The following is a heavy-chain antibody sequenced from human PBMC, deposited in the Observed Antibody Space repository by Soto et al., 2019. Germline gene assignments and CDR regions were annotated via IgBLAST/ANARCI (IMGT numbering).Heavy chain of an antibody. V-gene: IGHV1-3*01. CDR3: ARLEAGVKLDY. CDR2: INVGTDKT. CDR1: GYSLIKNA. Sequence: VASVKVSCKTSGYSLIKNAIHWVRQAPGQRPEWMGWINVGTDKTKYSEKFQGRVTITTDTSASTAYMELTSLGSEDTAVYYCARLEAGVKLDYWGQGTPVTVSS. J-gene: IGHJ4*02.